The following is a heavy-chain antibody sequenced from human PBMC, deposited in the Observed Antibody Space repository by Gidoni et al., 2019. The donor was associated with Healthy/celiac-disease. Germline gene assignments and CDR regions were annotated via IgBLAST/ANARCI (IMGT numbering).Heavy chain of an antibody. Sequence: QVQLVESGGGVVQPGRSLRLYCAAAGFTFSSYGMYWVRQAPGKGLEWVAVISYDGSNKYYADSVKGRFTISRDNSKNTLYLQMNSLRAEDTAVYYCAKEREQWLVYYYYGMDVWGQGTTVTVSS. CDR2: ISYDGSNK. V-gene: IGHV3-30*18. CDR3: AKEREQWLVYYYYGMDV. CDR1: GFTFSSYG. J-gene: IGHJ6*02. D-gene: IGHD6-19*01.